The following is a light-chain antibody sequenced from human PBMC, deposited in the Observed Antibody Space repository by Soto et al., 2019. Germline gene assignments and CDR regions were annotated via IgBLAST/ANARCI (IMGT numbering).Light chain of an antibody. CDR1: HSVSSS. Sequence: EIVMPQSPATLSVSPGERATLSCSASHSVSSSLAWYQQKPGQAPRLRIYGASIRATGIPARFSGSGSGTEFTPSISGLQSIDFAVYYGQQYNNWPPLAFGGGTKVYIK. CDR3: QQYNNWPPLA. J-gene: IGKJ4*01. CDR2: GAS. V-gene: IGKV3D-15*01.